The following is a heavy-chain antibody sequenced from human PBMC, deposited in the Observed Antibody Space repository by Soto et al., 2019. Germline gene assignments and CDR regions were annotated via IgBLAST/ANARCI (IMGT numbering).Heavy chain of an antibody. CDR1: GVHFRSYG. CDR2: IWYDGSNK. Sequence: PGGSQRLSSAASGVHFRSYGMHWVRQAPGKGLEWVAVIWYDGSNKYYADSVKGRFTISRDNSKNTLYLQMNSLRAEDTAVYYCARDAGSGCFDYWGQGTLVTVSS. CDR3: ARDAGSGCFDY. V-gene: IGHV3-33*01. D-gene: IGHD6-19*01. J-gene: IGHJ4*02.